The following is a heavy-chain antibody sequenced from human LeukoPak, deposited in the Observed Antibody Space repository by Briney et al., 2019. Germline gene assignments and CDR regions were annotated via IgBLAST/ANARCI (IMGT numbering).Heavy chain of an antibody. CDR3: ARLFTRAWEYRYGMDV. CDR1: GDSIRTDGSY. D-gene: IGHD1-26*01. J-gene: IGHJ6*02. CDR2: IYNDGIT. Sequence: SETLSLTCTVSGDSIRTDGSYWAWIRQPPGKGLEWIESIYNDGITHYNSSLQSRVTLSIDTSKNQFSLKLTSVTAADTAVFYCARLFTRAWEYRYGMDVWGQGTAVTVSS. V-gene: IGHV4-39*01.